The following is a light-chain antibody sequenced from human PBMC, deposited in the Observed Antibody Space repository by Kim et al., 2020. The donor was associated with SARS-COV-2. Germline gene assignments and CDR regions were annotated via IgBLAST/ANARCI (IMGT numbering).Light chain of an antibody. CDR3: GTWDSSLSAGV. V-gene: IGLV1-51*01. CDR1: TPNIAINY. J-gene: IGLJ3*02. CDR2: DKN. Sequence: GQVVTISSSGGTPNIAINYASWYQQRPGAAPTLLIYDKNKRPSGIPDRFSGSKSGTSATLGITGLQTGDEADYYCGTWDSSLSAGVFGGGTQLTVL.